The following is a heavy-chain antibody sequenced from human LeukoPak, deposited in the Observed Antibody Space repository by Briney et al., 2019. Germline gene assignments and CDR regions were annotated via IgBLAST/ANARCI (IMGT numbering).Heavy chain of an antibody. CDR2: INHSGST. CDR1: GGSFSGYY. V-gene: IGHV4-34*01. Sequence: PSETLSLTCAVYGGSFSGYYWSWIRQPPGKGLEWIGEINHSGSTNYNPSLKGRVTMSVDTSKNQFSLKLSSVTAADTAAYYCARDRYYYGSGSYNSWFDPWGQGTLVTVSS. CDR3: ARDRYYYGSGSYNSWFDP. D-gene: IGHD3-10*01. J-gene: IGHJ5*02.